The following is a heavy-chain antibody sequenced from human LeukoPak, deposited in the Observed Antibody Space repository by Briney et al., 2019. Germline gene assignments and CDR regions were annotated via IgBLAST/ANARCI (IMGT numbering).Heavy chain of an antibody. Sequence: SETLSLTCTVSGGSISSYYGSWLRQPPGKGLERVGYIYYSGSSNYNPSLKRRVTISLDPSKNQFSLKLSSVTAVATAVYYCASLNPVYGDYVPAPFDYWGQGTLVTVSS. D-gene: IGHD4-17*01. CDR2: IYYSGSS. CDR1: GGSISSYY. V-gene: IGHV4-59*01. J-gene: IGHJ4*02. CDR3: ASLNPVYGDYVPAPFDY.